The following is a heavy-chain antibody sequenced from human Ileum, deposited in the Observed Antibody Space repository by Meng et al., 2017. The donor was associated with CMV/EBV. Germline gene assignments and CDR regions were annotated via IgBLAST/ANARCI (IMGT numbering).Heavy chain of an antibody. V-gene: IGHV3-11*01. D-gene: IGHD4-17*01. CDR2: ITGPGSTI. J-gene: IGHJ4*02. CDR1: GFPFGAYY. CDR3: ARGNYGFDY. Sequence: LSCAASGFPFGAYYMTWSRQAPGKGLEWISYITGPGSTIYYADSVKGRFTISRDNAKNSLYLQMNSLRAEDTAVYYCARGNYGFDYWGQGTLVTVSS.